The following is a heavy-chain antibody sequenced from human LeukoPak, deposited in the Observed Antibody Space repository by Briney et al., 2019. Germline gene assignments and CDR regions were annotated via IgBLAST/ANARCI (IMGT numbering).Heavy chain of an antibody. CDR1: GDSVSSNSAA. CDR2: TYYRSKWYN. J-gene: IGHJ6*03. Sequence: SQTLSPTCAISGDSVSSNSAAWNWIRQSPSRGLEWLGRTYYRSKWYNDYAVSVKSRITINPDTSKNQFSLQLNSVTPEDTAVYYCARDGGLYYDILTGYSYYYYMDVWGKGTTVTVSS. D-gene: IGHD3-9*01. CDR3: ARDGGLYYDILTGYSYYYYMDV. V-gene: IGHV6-1*01.